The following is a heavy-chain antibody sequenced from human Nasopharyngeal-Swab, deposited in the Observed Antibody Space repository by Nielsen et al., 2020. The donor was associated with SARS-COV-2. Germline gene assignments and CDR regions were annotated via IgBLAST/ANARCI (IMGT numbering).Heavy chain of an antibody. CDR1: GGSVSSGSYY. D-gene: IGHD1-26*01. V-gene: IGHV4-61*01. CDR2: IYHSGDT. Sequence: SETLSLTCTVSGGSVSSGSYYWSWIRQSPGKGLEWIGYIYHSGDTTYNPALQSRVTISVDTSKNQFSLRLSSVTAADTAVYYCARDTTSGSFFDRWGQGTLVTVSS. J-gene: IGHJ4*02. CDR3: ARDTTSGSFFDR.